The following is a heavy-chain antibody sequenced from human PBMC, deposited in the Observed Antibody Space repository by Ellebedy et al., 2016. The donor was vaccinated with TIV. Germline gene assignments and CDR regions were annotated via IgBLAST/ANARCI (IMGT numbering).Heavy chain of an antibody. CDR3: ARGRRRRGIQLWLLKDNAFDI. Sequence: AASVKVSCRASGYTFTSYDINWVRQATGQGLEWMGWMNPNSGNTGYAQKFQGRVTMTRNTSISTAYMELSSLRSEDTAEYYGARGRRRRGIQLWLLKDNAFDIWGQGTMVTVSS. CDR1: GYTFTSYD. CDR2: MNPNSGNT. V-gene: IGHV1-8*01. J-gene: IGHJ3*02. D-gene: IGHD5-18*01.